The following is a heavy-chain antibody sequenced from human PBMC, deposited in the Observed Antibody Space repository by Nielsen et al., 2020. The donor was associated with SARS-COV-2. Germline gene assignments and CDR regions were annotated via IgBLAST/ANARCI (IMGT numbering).Heavy chain of an antibody. Sequence: GSLRLSCAVYGGSFSGYYWSWIRQPPGKGLEWIGEINHSGSTNYNPSLKSRVTISVDTSKNQFSLKLSSVTAADTAVYYCARAYYDILTGFYGMDVWGQGTTVTVSS. J-gene: IGHJ6*02. D-gene: IGHD3-9*01. V-gene: IGHV4-34*01. CDR3: ARAYYDILTGFYGMDV. CDR1: GGSFSGYY. CDR2: INHSGST.